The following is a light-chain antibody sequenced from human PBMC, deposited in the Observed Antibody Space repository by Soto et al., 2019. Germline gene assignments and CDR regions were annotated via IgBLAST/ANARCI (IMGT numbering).Light chain of an antibody. J-gene: IGKJ1*01. CDR1: QSVSSN. CDR3: QQYNNCTPWT. CDR2: GAS. Sequence: EIVMTQSPATLSVSPGERATLSCRASQSVSSNLAWYQQKPGQAPRLLIYGASTRETGIPARFSGSGSGTEFTLTISILQSEDFAVYYCQQYNNCTPWTFGQGTKVEIK. V-gene: IGKV3-15*01.